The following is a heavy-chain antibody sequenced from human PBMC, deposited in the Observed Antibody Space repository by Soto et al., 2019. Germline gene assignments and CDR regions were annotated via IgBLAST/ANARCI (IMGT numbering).Heavy chain of an antibody. CDR1: GFTVSSYA. Sequence: LILSCAASGFTVSSYASHWVRQAPGKGLEWVAVISYDGSNKYYADSVKGRFTISRDNSKNTLYLQMNSLRAEDTAVYYCARDTDDAFDIWGQGTMVTVSS. J-gene: IGHJ3*02. CDR3: ARDTDDAFDI. V-gene: IGHV3-30-3*01. CDR2: ISYDGSNK.